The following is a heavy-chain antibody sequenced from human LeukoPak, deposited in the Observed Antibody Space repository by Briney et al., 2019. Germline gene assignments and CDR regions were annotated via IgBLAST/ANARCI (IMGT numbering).Heavy chain of an antibody. J-gene: IGHJ3*02. CDR1: VYTFTSYD. CDR3: ASGPFLEWNDAFDI. Sequence: ASVTVSFKGSVYTFTSYDINWVRQATGQGLEWVGWMNPNSGNTGYAQKFQGRVTITRNTSISTAYMELSSLRSEDTAVYYCASGPFLEWNDAFDIWGQGTMVTVSS. CDR2: MNPNSGNT. D-gene: IGHD3-3*01. V-gene: IGHV1-8*03.